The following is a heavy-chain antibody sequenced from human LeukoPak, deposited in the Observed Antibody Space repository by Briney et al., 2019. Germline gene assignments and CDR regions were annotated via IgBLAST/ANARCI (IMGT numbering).Heavy chain of an antibody. CDR1: GGSISSYY. CDR2: IYSSGST. D-gene: IGHD3-10*01. CDR3: ARRRGAHTANALDI. Sequence: SETLSLTCTVSGGSISSYYWSWIRQPPGKGLEWIGYIYSSGSTNYNPSLKSRVTISVNTSKNQFSLKLSSVTAADTAVYYCARRRGAHTANALDIWGQGTMVTVSS. V-gene: IGHV4-59*08. J-gene: IGHJ3*02.